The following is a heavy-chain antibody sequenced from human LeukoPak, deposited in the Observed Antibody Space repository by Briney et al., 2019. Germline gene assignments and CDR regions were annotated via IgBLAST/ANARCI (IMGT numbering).Heavy chain of an antibody. J-gene: IGHJ4*02. CDR3: ARILSSPYCSGGSCYDD. Sequence: GGSLRLSCAASGFTVSSSYMSWVRQAPGKGLEWVSVICSGGSTYYADSVKGRFTISRDNSKNTLYLQMNSLRNEDTAVYYCARILSSPYCSGGSCYDDWGQGTLVTVSS. CDR2: ICSGGST. CDR1: GFTVSSSY. D-gene: IGHD2-15*01. V-gene: IGHV3-53*01.